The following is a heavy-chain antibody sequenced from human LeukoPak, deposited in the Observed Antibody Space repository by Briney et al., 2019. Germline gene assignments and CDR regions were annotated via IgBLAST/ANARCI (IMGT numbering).Heavy chain of an antibody. D-gene: IGHD3-22*01. J-gene: IGHJ4*02. CDR2: IWYDGSNQ. CDR1: GFTFSRFG. V-gene: IGHV3-33*01. CDR3: ARDRWYDGSGYIAAFDY. Sequence: QSGGSLRLSCEASGFTFSRFGMHWVRQAPGKGLEWVAVIWYDGSNQDYADYVKGRFTISRDNSKNTLYLQVSSLRAEDTAVYYCARDRWYDGSGYIAAFDYWGQGTLVTVS.